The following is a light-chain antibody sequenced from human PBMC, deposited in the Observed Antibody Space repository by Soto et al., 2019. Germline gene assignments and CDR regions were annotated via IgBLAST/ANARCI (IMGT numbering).Light chain of an antibody. CDR3: QQYGNAPLT. J-gene: IGKJ4*01. Sequence: EMVLTQSPGTLSLSPGERATLSCRASQSVSSSFLSWYQKKPGQSPRLLIYVASSRATGIPDRFSGSGSETDFTLTISRLEPEDVAVYYCQQYGNAPLTFGGGTKVKIK. V-gene: IGKV3-20*01. CDR2: VAS. CDR1: QSVSSSF.